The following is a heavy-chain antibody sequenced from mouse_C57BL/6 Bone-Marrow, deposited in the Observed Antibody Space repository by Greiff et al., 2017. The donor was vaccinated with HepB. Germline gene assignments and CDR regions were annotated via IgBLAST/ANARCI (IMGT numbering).Heavy chain of an antibody. CDR3: ASQDSSGLAY. D-gene: IGHD3-2*02. J-gene: IGHJ3*01. CDR1: GFTFSDYG. V-gene: IGHV5-17*01. CDR2: ISSGSSTI. Sequence: DVKLQESGGGLVKPGGSLKLSCAASGFTFSDYGMHWVRQAPEKGLEWVAYISSGSSTIYYADTVKGRFTISRDNAKNTLFLQMTSMRSEDTAMYYCASQDSSGLAYWGQGTLVTVSA.